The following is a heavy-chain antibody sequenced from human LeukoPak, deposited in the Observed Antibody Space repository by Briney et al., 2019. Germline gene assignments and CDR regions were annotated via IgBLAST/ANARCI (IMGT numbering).Heavy chain of an antibody. D-gene: IGHD4-17*01. CDR2: IYSGGST. CDR3: ARLFYGDYGGFDY. CDR1: GFTFSTYW. J-gene: IGHJ4*02. Sequence: GGSLRLSCAASGFTFSTYWMSWVRQAPGKGLEWVSVIYSGGSTYYADSVKGRFTISRDNSKNTLYLQMNSLRAEDTAVYYCARLFYGDYGGFDYWGQGTLVTVSS. V-gene: IGHV3-53*01.